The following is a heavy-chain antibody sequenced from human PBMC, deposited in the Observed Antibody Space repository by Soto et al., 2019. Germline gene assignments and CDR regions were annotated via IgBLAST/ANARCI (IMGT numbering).Heavy chain of an antibody. CDR2: ITGGGGNT. Sequence: SGGSLRLSCAASGFTFDSYAMSWVHQAPGKGLEWVSAITGGGGNTYYADSVKGRFTISRDNSKNTLYLQMSSLGAEDTAVYYCAKDPMTTVSITFGYWGQGTLVTVSS. D-gene: IGHD4-17*01. CDR3: AKDPMTTVSITFGY. J-gene: IGHJ4*02. V-gene: IGHV3-23*01. CDR1: GFTFDSYA.